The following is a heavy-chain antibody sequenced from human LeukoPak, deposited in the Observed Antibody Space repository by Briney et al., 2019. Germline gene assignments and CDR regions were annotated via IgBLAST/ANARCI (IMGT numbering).Heavy chain of an antibody. CDR3: AKDNGIAAAGWFDP. J-gene: IGHJ5*02. CDR1: GFTFSSYG. V-gene: IGHV3-30*18. CDR2: ISYDGSNK. D-gene: IGHD6-13*01. Sequence: GGSLRRSCAASGFTFSSYGMHWVRQAPGKGLEWVAVISYDGSNKYYADSVKGRFTISRDNSKNTLYLQMNSLRAEDTAVYYCAKDNGIAAAGWFDPWGQGTLVTVSS.